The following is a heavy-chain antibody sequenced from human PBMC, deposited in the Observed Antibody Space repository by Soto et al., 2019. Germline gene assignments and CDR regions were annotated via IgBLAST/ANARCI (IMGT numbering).Heavy chain of an antibody. CDR2: INPNSGGT. CDR3: AREPGFGDYIWGSYRYTGAFDI. V-gene: IGHV1-2*04. J-gene: IGHJ3*02. Sequence: ASVKVSCKASGYTFTGYYMHWVRQAPGQGLEWMGWINPNSGGTNYAQKFQGWVTMTRDTSISTAYMELSRLRSEDTAVYYCAREPGFGDYIWGSYRYTGAFDIWGQGTMVTVSS. D-gene: IGHD3-16*02. CDR1: GYTFTGYY.